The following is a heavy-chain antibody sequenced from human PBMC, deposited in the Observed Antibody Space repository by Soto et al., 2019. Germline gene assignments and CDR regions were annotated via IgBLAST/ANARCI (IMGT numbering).Heavy chain of an antibody. CDR2: TYYRSKWYN. V-gene: IGHV6-1*01. CDR1: GDSVSSNSAA. J-gene: IGHJ3*02. CDR3: ARVRAWGFGDGYAFDI. D-gene: IGHD3-16*01. Sequence: KQSQTLSLTCAISGDSVSSNSAAWNWIRQSPSRGLEWLGRTYYRSKWYNDYAVSVKSRITINPDTSKNQFSLQLNSVTPEDTAVYYCARVRAWGFGDGYAFDIWGQGTMVTVSS.